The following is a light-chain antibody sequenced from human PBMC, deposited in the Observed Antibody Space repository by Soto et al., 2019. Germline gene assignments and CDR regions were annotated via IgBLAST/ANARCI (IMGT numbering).Light chain of an antibody. Sequence: ETVLTQSPGTVSLSPGERATLSCTTSQTVNSDYLAWYQQKPGQAPMLLIYGVFNRATGIPDRFSGSGSGTYFTLTINRLEPEDSAVYYCQHYDGSPRTFGQGTNLEI. CDR2: GVF. V-gene: IGKV3-20*01. J-gene: IGKJ2*01. CDR3: QHYDGSPRT. CDR1: QTVNSDY.